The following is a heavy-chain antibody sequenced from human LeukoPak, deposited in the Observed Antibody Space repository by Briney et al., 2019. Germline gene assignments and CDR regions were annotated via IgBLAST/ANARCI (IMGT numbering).Heavy chain of an antibody. D-gene: IGHD1-26*01. CDR2: IWNDGSYK. Sequence: PGGSLRLSCAASGFTFSSYGMHWVRQAPGKGLEWVAVIWNDGSYKFYRDSVKARFSISRDNSEGMLYLQMDSLRVEDTAVYYCAKGRVGADRPPFDYWGQGTLVTVSP. CDR3: AKGRVGADRPPFDY. V-gene: IGHV3-33*06. CDR1: GFTFSSYG. J-gene: IGHJ4*02.